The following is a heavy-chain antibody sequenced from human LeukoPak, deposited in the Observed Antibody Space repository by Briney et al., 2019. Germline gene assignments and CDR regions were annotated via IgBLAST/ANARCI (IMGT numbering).Heavy chain of an antibody. CDR3: ARQSMVRGVVFDY. CDR1: GDSVSSDGAT. CDR2: TYFRSKWYD. Sequence: SQTLSLTCAISGDSVSSDGATWNWIRQSPSRGLEWLGMTYFRSKWYDDYAVSVKSRITIKPDTSKNQFSLKLSSVTAADTAVYYCARQSMVRGVVFDYWGQGTLVTVSS. V-gene: IGHV6-1*01. J-gene: IGHJ4*02. D-gene: IGHD3-10*01.